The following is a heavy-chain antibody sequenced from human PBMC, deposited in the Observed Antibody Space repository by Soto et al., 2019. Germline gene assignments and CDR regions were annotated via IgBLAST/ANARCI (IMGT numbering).Heavy chain of an antibody. CDR3: ARGQGAAAGHSNFDY. J-gene: IGHJ4*02. D-gene: IGHD6-13*01. CDR2: IYDSGNT. V-gene: IGHV4-30-2*01. CDR1: GVSISGTTYS. Sequence: QLQLQESGSGLVKPSQTLSLTCAVSGVSISGTTYSWSWIRQPPGKGLEWIGYIYDSGNTYYNPSLKNQFSISVDRSKNQFSLKLTSVSAADTAVYYCARGQGAAAGHSNFDYWGQGALVTVSS.